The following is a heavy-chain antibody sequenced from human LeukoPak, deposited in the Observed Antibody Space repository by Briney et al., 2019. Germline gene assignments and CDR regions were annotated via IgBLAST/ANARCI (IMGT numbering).Heavy chain of an antibody. J-gene: IGHJ4*02. CDR3: ATYYYDSSGYPNTDY. D-gene: IGHD3-22*01. Sequence: GGSLRLSCAASGFTFSSYSMNWVRQAPGKGLEWVSSISSSSSYLYYADSVKGRFTISRDNAKNSLYLQMNSLRAEDTAVYYCATYYYDSSGYPNTDYWGQGTLVTVSS. CDR1: GFTFSSYS. CDR2: ISSSSSYL. V-gene: IGHV3-21*01.